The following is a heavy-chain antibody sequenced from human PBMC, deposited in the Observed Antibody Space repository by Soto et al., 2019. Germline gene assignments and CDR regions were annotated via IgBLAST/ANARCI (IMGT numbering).Heavy chain of an antibody. CDR1: GYPISSGYY. D-gene: IGHD3-10*01. CDR3: ARDHLTRYTSGTSYYYGMDV. J-gene: IGHJ6*02. V-gene: IGHV4-38-2*02. Sequence: KRSETLSLTCAVSGYPISSGYYWGCVRQAPGKGLEWIGSGFYSGITHYNPSLESRVTISIDTSKNQFSLKLTSVTAADTAVYFCARDHLTRYTSGTSYYYGMDVWGQGTSVTVSS. CDR2: GFYSGIT.